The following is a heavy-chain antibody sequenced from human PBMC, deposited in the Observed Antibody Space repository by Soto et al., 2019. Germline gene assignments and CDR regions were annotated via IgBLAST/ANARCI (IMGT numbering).Heavy chain of an antibody. J-gene: IGHJ4*02. D-gene: IGHD2-15*01. V-gene: IGHV4-31*03. CDR2: IYYSGST. CDR3: ARVPIYCSGGSCYSFDY. Sequence: SETLSLTCTVSGGSISSGGYYWSWIRQHPGKGLEWIGYIYYSGSTYYNPSLKSRVTISVDTSKNQFSLKLCSVTAADTAVYYCARVPIYCSGGSCYSFDYWGQGTLVTVSS. CDR1: GGSISSGGYY.